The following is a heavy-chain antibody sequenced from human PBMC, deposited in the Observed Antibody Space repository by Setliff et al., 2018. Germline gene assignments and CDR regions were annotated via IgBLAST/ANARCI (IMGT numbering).Heavy chain of an antibody. J-gene: IGHJ6*04. V-gene: IGHV1-2*02. CDR3: ARGTDYHGSGSYWAKDV. Sequence: ASVKVPCKASGYTFTGHYIHWVRQAPGQGLVWMGWINPRTGVANSAQKFQGRVTMTRDTSITTVYMDLSRLKSDDTAVYYCARGTDYHGSGSYWAKDVWGKGTTVTVSS. CDR1: GYTFTGHY. CDR2: INPRTGVA. D-gene: IGHD3-10*01.